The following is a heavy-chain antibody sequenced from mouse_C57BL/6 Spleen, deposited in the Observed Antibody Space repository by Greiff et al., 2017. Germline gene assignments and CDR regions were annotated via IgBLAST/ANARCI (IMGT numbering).Heavy chain of an antibody. D-gene: IGHD3-2*02. V-gene: IGHV1-52*01. CDR2: IYPSDLET. Sequence: QVQLQQPGAALVRPGSSVTLSCKASGSTFPSYWMHWVKQRPIQGLEWIGNIYPSDLETHYNQKVKDKATVTVDKSSSTAYMQLSSLTSEDSAVYYCARLTAQATWFAYWGQGTLVTGSA. CDR3: ARLTAQATWFAY. CDR1: GSTFPSYW. J-gene: IGHJ3*01.